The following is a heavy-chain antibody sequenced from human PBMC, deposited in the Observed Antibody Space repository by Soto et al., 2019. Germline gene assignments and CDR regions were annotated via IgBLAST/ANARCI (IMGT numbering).Heavy chain of an antibody. CDR1: GYNFGGYS. V-gene: IGHV5-51*01. Sequence: GESLKISCIGSGYNFGGYSIGWVRQMPGKGLEWMGIIFPGDSDTRYTPSFQGQVTISADKSISTVYLQGRSLKASATAISICARCGYMVATPVYWCQGTRLPVYS. D-gene: IGHD2-15*01. CDR2: IFPGDSDT. J-gene: IGHJ4*02. CDR3: ARCGYMVATPVY.